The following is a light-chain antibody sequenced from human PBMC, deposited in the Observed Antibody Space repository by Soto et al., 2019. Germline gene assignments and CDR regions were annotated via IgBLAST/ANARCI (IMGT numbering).Light chain of an antibody. CDR3: SSYTTTSTVV. Sequence: QSALTQPASVFGSPGQSITISCTGTSSDIGVYNYVSWYQQHPGKAPKLMIYDVSNRPSGVSNRFSGSKSGNTASLTISGLQAEDEADYYCSSYTTTSTVVFGGGTKLTVL. CDR2: DVS. CDR1: SSDIGVYNY. V-gene: IGLV2-14*01. J-gene: IGLJ2*01.